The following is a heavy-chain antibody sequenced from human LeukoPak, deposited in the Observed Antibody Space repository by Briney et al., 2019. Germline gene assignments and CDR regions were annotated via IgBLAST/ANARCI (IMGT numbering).Heavy chain of an antibody. V-gene: IGHV4-34*01. CDR2: INHSGST. J-gene: IGHJ3*02. D-gene: IGHD3-22*01. CDR3: ANYDSSGYYAFDI. CDR1: GGSFSGYY. Sequence: SETLSLTCAVYGGSFSGYYWSWIRQSPGQGLEWIGEINHSGSTNYNPSLKSRVTISVDTSKNQFSLKLSSVTAADTAVYYCANYDSSGYYAFDIWGQGTMVTVSS.